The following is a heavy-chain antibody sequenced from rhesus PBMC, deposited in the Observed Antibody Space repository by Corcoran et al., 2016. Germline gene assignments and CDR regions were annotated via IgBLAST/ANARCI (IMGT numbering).Heavy chain of an antibody. CDR1: GGSISSGYYY. V-gene: IGHV4-122*02. J-gene: IGHJ4*01. Sequence: QVQLQESGPGLVKPSETLSLTCAVSGGSISSGYYYWSWIRQPPGKGLEWIGYITYRGSTSYNPSLKSRVTISRDTSKNQFSLKLSSVTAADTAVYYCARESSWYYFDYWGQGVLVTVSS. CDR2: ITYRGST. CDR3: ARESSWYYFDY. D-gene: IGHD6-13*01.